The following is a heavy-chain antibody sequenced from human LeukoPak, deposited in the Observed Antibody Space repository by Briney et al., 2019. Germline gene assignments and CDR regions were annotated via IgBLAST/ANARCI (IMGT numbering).Heavy chain of an antibody. Sequence: SETLSVTCTVSGGSISGFYWSWIRQPPGKGLEWIGYIYYSGSTDYNPSLKSRVTISIDTSKNQFSLKLSSVTAADTAFYYCARSLYRSSWSLWGQGTLVTVSS. CDR2: IYYSGST. J-gene: IGHJ4*02. CDR1: GGSISGFY. CDR3: ARSLYRSSWSL. D-gene: IGHD6-13*01. V-gene: IGHV4-59*01.